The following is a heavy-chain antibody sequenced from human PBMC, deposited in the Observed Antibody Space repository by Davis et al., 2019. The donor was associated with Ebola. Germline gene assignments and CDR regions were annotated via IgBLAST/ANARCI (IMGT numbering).Heavy chain of an antibody. Sequence: GESLKISCRGSGYSFTSYWIGWVRQMPGKGLEWMGIIYPGDSDARYSPSFQGQVTMSVDKSVNTVYLQWISLKASDSAMYYCARAMTTVSQGLDYWGQGTLVTVSS. CDR2: IYPGDSDA. J-gene: IGHJ4*02. D-gene: IGHD4-17*01. V-gene: IGHV5-51*01. CDR1: GYSFTSYW. CDR3: ARAMTTVSQGLDY.